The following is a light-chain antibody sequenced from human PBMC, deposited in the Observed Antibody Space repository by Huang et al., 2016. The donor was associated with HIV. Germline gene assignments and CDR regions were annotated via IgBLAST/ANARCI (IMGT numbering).Light chain of an antibody. CDR2: GAS. J-gene: IGKJ2*01. Sequence: DIQMTQSPSAMSASVGDRVTMTCRASQGISNYLAGFQQKPGKVPKILIYGASTLQGGVPSRFSGSGSGTEFTLTISSLQPEDFATYYCLQHNSYPYTFGQGTTLELK. CDR1: QGISNY. CDR3: LQHNSYPYT. V-gene: IGKV1-17*03.